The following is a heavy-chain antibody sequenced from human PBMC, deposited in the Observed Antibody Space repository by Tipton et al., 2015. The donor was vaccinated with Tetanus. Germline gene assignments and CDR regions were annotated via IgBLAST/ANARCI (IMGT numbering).Heavy chain of an antibody. CDR3: ARQCVVPAAENDYGDNAFDS. CDR2: ISYSGFT. D-gene: IGHD2-2*01. J-gene: IGHJ4*02. V-gene: IGHV4-39*01. Sequence: TLSLTCTVSGDSISSSSHYWGWIRQPPGKGLEWIGSISYSGFTYYNPSLKGRVTVSVDTSKSQFSLKLSSVTAADTAVYYCARQCVVPAAENDYGDNAFDSWGQGTLVTVSS. CDR1: GDSISSSSHY.